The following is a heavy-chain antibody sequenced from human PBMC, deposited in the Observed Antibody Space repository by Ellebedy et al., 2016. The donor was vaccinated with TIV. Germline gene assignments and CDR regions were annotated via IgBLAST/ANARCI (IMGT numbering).Heavy chain of an antibody. J-gene: IGHJ4*02. CDR2: ISGGATTT. CDR3: TKRAENWGFFDY. Sequence: GESLKISCAASGFTFSDYAMTWVRQAPGKGLEWVSVISGGATTTIYADSVKGRFTISRDNSKNSLYLQMNSLGAEDTAVYYCTKRAENWGFFDYWGQGARVTVSS. CDR1: GFTFSDYA. D-gene: IGHD7-27*01. V-gene: IGHV3-23*01.